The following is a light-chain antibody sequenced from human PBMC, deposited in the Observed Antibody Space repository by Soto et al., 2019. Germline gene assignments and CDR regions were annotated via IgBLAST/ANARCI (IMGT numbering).Light chain of an antibody. CDR2: YDD. Sequence: QSVLTQPPSVSEAPRQRVTISCSGSSSNIGNNAVNWYQQLPRKAPKLLIYYDDLLPSGVSDRFSGSKSGNTASLTISGLQAEDEADYYCSSYTSSSTVVFGGGTKLTVL. CDR3: SSYTSSSTVV. J-gene: IGLJ2*01. V-gene: IGLV1-36*01. CDR1: SSNIGNNA.